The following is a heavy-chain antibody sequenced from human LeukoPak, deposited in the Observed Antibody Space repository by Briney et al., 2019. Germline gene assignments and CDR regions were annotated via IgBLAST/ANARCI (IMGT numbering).Heavy chain of an antibody. CDR1: DGSISSFF. Sequence: SETLSLTCTVSDGSISSFFWNWIRQPPGKGLEWIGFTHNSGTTNYNPSLKSRVTMSLDTSKNQFSLQLSSVTAADTAFYFCARSRGGFGDYGSWFDPWGQGTLVTVSS. V-gene: IGHV4-59*01. CDR2: THNSGTT. CDR3: ARSRGGFGDYGSWFDP. J-gene: IGHJ5*02. D-gene: IGHD4-17*01.